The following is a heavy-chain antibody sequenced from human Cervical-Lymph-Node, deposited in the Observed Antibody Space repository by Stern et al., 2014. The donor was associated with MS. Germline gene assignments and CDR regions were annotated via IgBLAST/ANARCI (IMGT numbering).Heavy chain of an antibody. CDR3: VRDQAGIAAS. Sequence: QVKLVQSGAEVKKPGSSVKVSCKTSGGSFSTINISWVRQAPGHRLEWLGGISPLFGTANYAQKVQGRVTITADESTSTVNMEMSGLRSQDTAVYYCVRDQAGIAASWGQGTLVTVSS. CDR2: ISPLFGTA. CDR1: GGSFSTIN. D-gene: IGHD6-13*01. V-gene: IGHV1-69*01. J-gene: IGHJ4*02.